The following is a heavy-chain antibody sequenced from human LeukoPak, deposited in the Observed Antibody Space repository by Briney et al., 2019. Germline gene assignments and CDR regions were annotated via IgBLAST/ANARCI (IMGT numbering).Heavy chain of an antibody. CDR2: IYHSGST. D-gene: IGHD3-10*01. V-gene: IGHV4-4*02. J-gene: IGHJ6*02. CDR3: ARLDGSGSYVYGMDV. Sequence: SETLSLTCAVSGGSISSSNWWSWVRQPPGKGLEWIGEIYHSGSTNYNPSLKSRVTISVDKSKNQFSLKLSSVTAADTAVYYCARLDGSGSYVYGMDVWGQGTTVTVSS. CDR1: GGSISSSNW.